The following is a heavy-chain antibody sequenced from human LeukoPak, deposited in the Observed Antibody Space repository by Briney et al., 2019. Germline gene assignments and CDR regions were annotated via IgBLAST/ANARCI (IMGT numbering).Heavy chain of an antibody. Sequence: GGSLRLSCAASGLTFSNYWMHWVRQAPGKGLVWVSHIIQDGSSTFYADSVKGRFTISRDNSKNTLYLQMNSLRAEDTAVYYCAKVVDAWGVRLGELSLWGQGTLVTVSS. D-gene: IGHD3-16*02. J-gene: IGHJ4*02. CDR1: GLTFSNYW. V-gene: IGHV3-74*01. CDR3: AKVVDAWGVRLGELSL. CDR2: IIQDGSST.